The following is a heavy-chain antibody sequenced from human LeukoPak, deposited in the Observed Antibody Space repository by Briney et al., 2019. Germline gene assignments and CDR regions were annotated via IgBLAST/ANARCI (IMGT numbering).Heavy chain of an antibody. D-gene: IGHD3-16*01. CDR3: ARETSQKGAHYMDV. V-gene: IGHV4-59*01. J-gene: IGHJ6*03. Sequence: SETLSLTCTVSGGSISNYYWSWIRQPPGKGLEWIGDIYYSGYTNYNPSLKSRVTISVDTSKNQFSLKLRSVTAADTAVYYCARETSQKGAHYMDVWGKGTTVTISS. CDR1: GGSISNYY. CDR2: IYYSGYT.